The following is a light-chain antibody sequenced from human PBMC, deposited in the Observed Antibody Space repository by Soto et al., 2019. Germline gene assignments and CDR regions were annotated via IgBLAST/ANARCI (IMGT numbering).Light chain of an antibody. CDR3: QSYDSSLSDWV. CDR2: GNS. Sequence: QSVLTKPPSVSGAPGQRVTISCTESSSNIGAGYDVHWYQQLPGTAPKLLIYGNSNRPSGVPDRFSGSKSGTSASLAITGLEAEDEADYYCQSYDSSLSDWVFGGGTKVTVL. V-gene: IGLV1-40*01. CDR1: SSNIGAGYD. J-gene: IGLJ3*02.